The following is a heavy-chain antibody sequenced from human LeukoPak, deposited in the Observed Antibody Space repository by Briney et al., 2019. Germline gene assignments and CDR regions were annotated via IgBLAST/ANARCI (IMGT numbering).Heavy chain of an antibody. CDR1: GFTFSSYS. CDR3: AREGYYYDSSGYYSAAFDI. CDR2: ISSSSSII. Sequence: GGSLRLSCAASGFTFSSYSMNWVPQAPGKGLEWVSYISSSSSIIYYADSVKGRFTISRDNAKKSLYLQMNSLRDEDTAVYYCAREGYYYDSSGYYSAAFDIWGQGTMVTVSS. D-gene: IGHD3-22*01. V-gene: IGHV3-48*02. J-gene: IGHJ3*02.